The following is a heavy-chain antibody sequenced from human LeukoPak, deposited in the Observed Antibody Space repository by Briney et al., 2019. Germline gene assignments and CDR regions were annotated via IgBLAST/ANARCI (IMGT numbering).Heavy chain of an antibody. D-gene: IGHD1-26*01. CDR1: GFTFDDYA. CDR2: ISWDSGSI. Sequence: HPGRSLRLSCAASGFTFDDYAMHWVRQAPGKGLEWVSGISWDSGSIGYADSVKGRFTISRDNARNSLYLQMNSLRAEDTALYYCEKDPSGSSSGSSTYFDYWGQGTLVTVSS. J-gene: IGHJ4*02. CDR3: EKDPSGSSSGSSTYFDY. V-gene: IGHV3-9*01.